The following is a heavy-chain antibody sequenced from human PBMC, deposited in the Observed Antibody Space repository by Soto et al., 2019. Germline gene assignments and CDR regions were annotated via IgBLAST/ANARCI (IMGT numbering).Heavy chain of an antibody. CDR2: IYYSGST. Sequence: PSETLSLTCTVSGGSISSGGYYWSWIRQHPGKGLEWIGYIYYSGSTYYNPSLKSRVTISVDTSKNQFSLKLSSVTAADTAVYYCARVNPTHYDSSGYPNTVYYFDDWGKGTLVTVSS. D-gene: IGHD3-22*01. CDR3: ARVNPTHYDSSGYPNTVYYFDD. V-gene: IGHV4-31*03. CDR1: GGSISSGGYY. J-gene: IGHJ4*02.